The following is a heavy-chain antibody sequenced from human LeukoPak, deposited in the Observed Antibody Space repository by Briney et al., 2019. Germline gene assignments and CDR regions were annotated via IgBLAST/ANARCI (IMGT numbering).Heavy chain of an antibody. D-gene: IGHD1-26*01. Sequence: PGGSLRLSCAGSGFNFGEDAVNWVRQAPGKGLEWVGLIATKASGGTPEYAASVRGRFSISRDDSKNIAYLQLNNLKSEDTAMYFCTREVERGGSYWGGDYWGQGTLVTVSS. CDR3: TREVERGGSYWGGDY. V-gene: IGHV3-49*04. J-gene: IGHJ4*02. CDR1: GFNFGEDA. CDR2: IATKASGGTP.